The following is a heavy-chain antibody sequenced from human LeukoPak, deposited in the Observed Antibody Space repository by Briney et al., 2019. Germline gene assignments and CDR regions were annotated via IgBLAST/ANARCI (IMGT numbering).Heavy chain of an antibody. CDR1: GFTFSSYS. D-gene: IGHD1-1*01. J-gene: IGHJ6*03. Sequence: QPGGSLRLSCAASGFTFSSYSMNWVRQAPGKGLEWLSYISSSSSTIYYADSVKGRFTISRDNAKNSLYLQMNSLGAEDTAVYYCARSFSTGHYYYYMDVWGKGTTVTVPS. CDR3: ARSFSTGHYYYYMDV. CDR2: ISSSSSTI. V-gene: IGHV3-48*01.